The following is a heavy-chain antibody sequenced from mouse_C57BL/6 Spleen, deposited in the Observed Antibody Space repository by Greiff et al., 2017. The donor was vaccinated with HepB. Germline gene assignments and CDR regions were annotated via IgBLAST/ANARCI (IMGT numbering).Heavy chain of an antibody. V-gene: IGHV1-63*01. CDR2: IYPGGGYT. CDR1: GYTFTNYW. CDR3: ARREIDGYDYYFDY. D-gene: IGHD2-2*01. J-gene: IGHJ2*01. Sequence: QVQLKESGAELVRPGTSVKMSCKASGYTFTNYWIGWAKQRPGHGLEWIGDIYPGGGYTNYNEKFKGKATLTADKSSSTAYMQFSSLTSEDSAIYYCARREIDGYDYYFDYWGQGTTLTVSS.